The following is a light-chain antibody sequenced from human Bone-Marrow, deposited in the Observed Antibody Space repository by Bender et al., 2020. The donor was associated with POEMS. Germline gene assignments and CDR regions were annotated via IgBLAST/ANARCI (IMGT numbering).Light chain of an antibody. CDR1: SSDVGGYMY. J-gene: IGLJ1*01. V-gene: IGLV2-8*01. Sequence: QSALTQPASVSGSPGQSVTISCTGTSSDVGGYMYVSWYQQYPGKAPKLMIYEVNKRPSGVPDRFSGSKSGNTASLTVSGLQADDEADYFCSSYATRTTLDFVFGSGTRVIVL. CDR2: EVN. CDR3: SSYATRTTLDFV.